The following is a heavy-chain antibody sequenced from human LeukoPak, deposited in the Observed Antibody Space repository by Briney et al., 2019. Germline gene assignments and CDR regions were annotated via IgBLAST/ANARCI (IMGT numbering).Heavy chain of an antibody. V-gene: IGHV4-31*03. Sequence: SETLSLTCTVSGGSISSGGYYWSWVRQHPEKGLEWIGYIYYSGTAYYNPSLKSRVTMSVDTSKNQFSLKLDSMTAADTAVYYCARFSNDHGVKFDYWGQGTLVTVSS. J-gene: IGHJ4*02. D-gene: IGHD4-17*01. CDR2: IYYSGTA. CDR1: GGSISSGGYY. CDR3: ARFSNDHGVKFDY.